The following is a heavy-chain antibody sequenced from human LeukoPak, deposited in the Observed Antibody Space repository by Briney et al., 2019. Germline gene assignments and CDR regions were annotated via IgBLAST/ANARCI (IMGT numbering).Heavy chain of an antibody. CDR3: ASPGAYY. J-gene: IGHJ4*02. Sequence: PGGSLRLSCAASGFTFSSYAMHWVRQAPGKGLEYVSANANSVKGRFTISRDNSKNTLYLQMSSLRAEDMAVYYCASPGAYYWGQGTLVTVSS. CDR1: GFTFSSYA. V-gene: IGHV3-64*01.